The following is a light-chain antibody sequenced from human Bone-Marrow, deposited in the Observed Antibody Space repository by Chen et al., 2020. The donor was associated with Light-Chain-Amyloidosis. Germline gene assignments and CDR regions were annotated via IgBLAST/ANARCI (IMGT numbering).Light chain of an antibody. V-gene: IGLV2-14*01. J-gene: IGLJ1*01. CDR2: EVT. Sequence: QSALTQPASVSGSPGQSITISCTGTSSDVGGDNHVSWYQQHPAKAPKLMIYEVTNRPSWAPDRCSGSKSDNTASLTIAGLQTEDEADYYCSSYTITNTLVFGSGTRVTVL. CDR1: SSDVGGDNH. CDR3: SSYTITNTLV.